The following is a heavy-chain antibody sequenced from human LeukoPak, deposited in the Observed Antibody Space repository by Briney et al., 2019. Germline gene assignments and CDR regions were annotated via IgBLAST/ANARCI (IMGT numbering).Heavy chain of an antibody. CDR1: GGSISSYY. CDR2: IYYSGNT. Sequence: PSETLSLTCTVSGGSISSYYWSWIRQPPGKGLEWIGYIYYSGNTNYNPSLKSRVTISVDTSKNQFSLKLSSVTAADTAVYYCARHKFDWLSIDYYYYGMDVWGQGTTVTVSS. CDR3: ARHKFDWLSIDYYYYGMDV. J-gene: IGHJ6*02. V-gene: IGHV4-59*08. D-gene: IGHD3-9*01.